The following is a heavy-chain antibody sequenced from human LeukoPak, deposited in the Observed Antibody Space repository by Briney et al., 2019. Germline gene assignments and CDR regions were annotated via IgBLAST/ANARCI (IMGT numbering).Heavy chain of an antibody. V-gene: IGHV4-4*09. D-gene: IGHD5-18*01. Sequence: SETLSLTCTVSGGSISTYYWSWIRQPPGKGLEWIGYIYTSGSTSYNPSLKSRVTISVDTSKNQFSLKLSSVTAADTAVYYCARLSSYGYMFADYWGQGTLVTVSS. CDR3: ARLSSYGYMFADY. CDR2: IYTSGST. J-gene: IGHJ4*02. CDR1: GGSISTYY.